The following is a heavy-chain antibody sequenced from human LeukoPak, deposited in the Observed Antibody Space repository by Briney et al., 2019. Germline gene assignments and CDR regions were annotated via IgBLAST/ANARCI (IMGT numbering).Heavy chain of an antibody. V-gene: IGHV1-69*05. CDR3: ARLIVEEGVADNLFDY. Sequence: GASVKVSCKDSRRTFSSYAISWVRQAPGQGFEGMGGIIPIVGTANYAQKFQGRVTITTDESTSTDYMELSSLRSEDTAVYCCARLIVEEGVADNLFDYWGQGTLVTVTS. CDR1: RRTFSSYA. J-gene: IGHJ4*02. D-gene: IGHD1-26*01. CDR2: IIPIVGTA.